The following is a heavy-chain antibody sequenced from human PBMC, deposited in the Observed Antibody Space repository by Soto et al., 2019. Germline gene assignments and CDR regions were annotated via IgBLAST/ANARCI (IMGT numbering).Heavy chain of an antibody. CDR3: ARVRQLVGYFYYYMDV. Sequence: ASVKVSCKASGGTFSSYAISWVRQAPGQGLEWMGGIIPIFGTANYAQKFQGRVTITRDTSASTAYMELSSLRSDDTAVYYCARVRQLVGYFYYYMDVWGKGTTVTVSS. CDR1: GGTFSSYA. CDR2: IIPIFGTA. V-gene: IGHV1-69*05. J-gene: IGHJ6*03. D-gene: IGHD6-6*01.